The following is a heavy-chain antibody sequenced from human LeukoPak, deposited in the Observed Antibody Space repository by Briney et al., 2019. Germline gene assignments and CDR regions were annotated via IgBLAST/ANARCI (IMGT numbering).Heavy chain of an antibody. J-gene: IGHJ4*02. CDR3: AIEVPFDY. Sequence: GGSLRLSCAASGFTFSHYWMHWVRQAPGRGLVWVARIKRDGSRSDFVDSVKGRFTIYRDSGRNTLYLQMNSQRAEDRAVYYCAIEVPFDYWGQGNLVTVSS. CDR1: GFTFSHYW. CDR2: IKRDGSRS. V-gene: IGHV3-74*01.